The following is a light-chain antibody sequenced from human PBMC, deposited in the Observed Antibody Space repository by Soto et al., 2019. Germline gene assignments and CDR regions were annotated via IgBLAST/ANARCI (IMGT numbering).Light chain of an antibody. CDR3: QHKNSNLGP. CDR1: QSISSW. CDR2: KAS. V-gene: IGKV1-5*03. J-gene: IGKJ1*01. Sequence: DIQMTQSPSTLSASVGDRVTITCRASQSISSWLAWYQQKPGKAPKLLIYKASSLESGVPSRFSGRESGKEFTPTTSTRHPDVFAPYYCQHKNSNLGPFGKGTKGNIK.